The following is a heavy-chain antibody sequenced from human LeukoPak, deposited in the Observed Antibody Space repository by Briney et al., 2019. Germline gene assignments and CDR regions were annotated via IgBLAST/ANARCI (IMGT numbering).Heavy chain of an antibody. V-gene: IGHV1-3*01. J-gene: IGHJ5*02. CDR3: ARGDCSSTSCYPPFDP. CDR1: GYTFTSYA. CDR2: INAGNGNT. D-gene: IGHD2-2*01. Sequence: ASVKVSCKASGYTFTSYAMHWVRQAPGQRLEWMGWINAGNGNTKYSQKFQGRVTITRDTSASTAYMELSSLRSEDTAVYYCARGDCSSTSCYPPFDPWGQGTLVTVFS.